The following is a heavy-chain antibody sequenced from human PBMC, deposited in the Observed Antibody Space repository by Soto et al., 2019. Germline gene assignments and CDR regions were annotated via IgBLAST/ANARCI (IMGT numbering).Heavy chain of an antibody. Sequence: SETLSLTCAVYGGSVNGYYWNWIRQPPGKGLEWIGEINHTGGTHYNPSLKSRVIMSVDTSKNQFSLRLSSVTAADTAIYYCATRITVFGLLIPPFDPWGQGTQVTVSS. CDR1: GGSVNGYY. CDR3: ATRITVFGLLIPPFDP. CDR2: INHTGGT. J-gene: IGHJ5*02. V-gene: IGHV4-34*01. D-gene: IGHD3-3*01.